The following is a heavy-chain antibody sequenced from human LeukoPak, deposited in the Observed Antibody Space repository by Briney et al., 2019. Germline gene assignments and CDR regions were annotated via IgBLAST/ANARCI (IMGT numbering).Heavy chain of an antibody. CDR1: GSNFTSYW. Sequence: GGSLEISCKGSGSNFTSYWISWGRQVPGKGVEGMGRIDPSDSYTNHSPSFQGHVTISADKSITTAYLQWSSLKASDTAMYYCARRPPYYYDSSGYYTGPNYYYYGMDVWGQGTTVTVSS. D-gene: IGHD3-22*01. CDR3: ARRPPYYYDSSGYYTGPNYYYYGMDV. V-gene: IGHV5-10-1*01. CDR2: IDPSDSYT. J-gene: IGHJ6*02.